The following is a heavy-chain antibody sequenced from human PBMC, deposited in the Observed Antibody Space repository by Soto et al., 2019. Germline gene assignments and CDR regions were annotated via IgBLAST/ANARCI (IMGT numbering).Heavy chain of an antibody. CDR2: IYYSGST. D-gene: IGHD1-26*01. CDR1: GGSISSSSYY. Sequence: QLQLQESGPGLVKPSETLSLTCTVSGGSISSSSYYWGWIRQPPGKGLEWIGKIYYSGSTYYNPSLKSRVTISVDTSKNQFSLKLSSVTAADTAVYYCARRVSGSYFHYWGQGTLVTVSS. CDR3: ARRVSGSYFHY. V-gene: IGHV4-39*01. J-gene: IGHJ4*02.